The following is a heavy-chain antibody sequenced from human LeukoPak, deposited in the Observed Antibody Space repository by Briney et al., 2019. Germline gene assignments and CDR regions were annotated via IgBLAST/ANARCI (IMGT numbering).Heavy chain of an antibody. CDR1: GFTVSSSY. D-gene: IGHD1-26*01. CDR3: VKDLGPVGATMPDD. J-gene: IGHJ4*02. V-gene: IGHV3-53*05. Sequence: GGSLRLSCAASGFTVSSSYMSWVRQAPGKGLEWVSLIYSGGDPYYADSVKGRFTISRDNSKNTLYLQMSSLRAEDTAVYYCVKDLGPVGATMPDDWGQGTLVTVSS. CDR2: IYSGGDP.